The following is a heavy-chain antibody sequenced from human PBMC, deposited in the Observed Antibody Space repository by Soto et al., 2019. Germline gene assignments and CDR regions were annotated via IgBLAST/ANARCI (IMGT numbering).Heavy chain of an antibody. CDR1: GFSLSTSGVG. Sequence: QITLKESGPTLVKPTQTLTLTCTFSGFSLSTSGVGVGWIRQPPGKALEWLALIYWDDGKRYSPSLKSRLTITKDTSKKQVVLTMTHMEPLDTVTHFCAHVWYPYYYYGIDVWGQGTTVTVSS. J-gene: IGHJ6*02. CDR3: AHVWYPYYYYGIDV. D-gene: IGHD3-10*01. CDR2: IYWDDGK. V-gene: IGHV2-5*02.